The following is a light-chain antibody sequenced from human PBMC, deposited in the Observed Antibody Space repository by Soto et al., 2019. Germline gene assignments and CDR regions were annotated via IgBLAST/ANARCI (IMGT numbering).Light chain of an antibody. CDR1: QSVSSD. J-gene: IGKJ4*01. CDR2: GAS. CDR3: QQYNNWPLT. V-gene: IGKV3-15*01. Sequence: EIVMTQSPATLSVSPGERATLSCRASQSVSSDLAWYHQKPGQAPRLLIYGASTRATGIPARFSGSGSGTEFTLTISNLQSEDFAVYYCQQYNNWPLTFGGGTKVDIK.